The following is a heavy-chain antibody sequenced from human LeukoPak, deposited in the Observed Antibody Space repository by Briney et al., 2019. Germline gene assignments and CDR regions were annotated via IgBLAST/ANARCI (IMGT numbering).Heavy chain of an antibody. J-gene: IGHJ5*02. CDR1: GGSISSGGYS. CDR2: IYHSGST. Sequence: RPSETLSLTCAVSGGSISSGGYSWSWLRQPPGKGLEWIGYIYHSGSTYYNPSLKSRVTISVDRSKNQFSLKLSSVTAADTAVYYCAREENGWFDPWGQGTLVTVSS. V-gene: IGHV4-30-2*01. CDR3: AREENGWFDP.